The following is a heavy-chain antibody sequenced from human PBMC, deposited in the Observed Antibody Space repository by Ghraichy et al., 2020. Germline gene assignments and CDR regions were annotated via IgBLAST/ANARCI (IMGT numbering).Heavy chain of an antibody. D-gene: IGHD5-12*01. J-gene: IGHJ4*02. CDR1: GFTFSSYS. CDR2: ISSSSSYI. Sequence: GGSLRLSCAASGFTFSSYSMNWVRQAPGKGLEWVSSISSSSSYIYYADSVKGRFTISRDNAKNSLYLQMNSLRAEDTAVYYCARDKSSGYDAFDYWGQGTLVTVSS. V-gene: IGHV3-21*01. CDR3: ARDKSSGYDAFDY.